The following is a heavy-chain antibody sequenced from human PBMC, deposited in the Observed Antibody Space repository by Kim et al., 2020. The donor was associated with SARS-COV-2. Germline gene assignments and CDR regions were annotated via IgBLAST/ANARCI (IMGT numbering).Heavy chain of an antibody. J-gene: IGHJ3*02. CDR1: GGSISSYY. D-gene: IGHD3-22*01. CDR3: ARVLSSGYYYSAFDI. CDR2: IYYSGST. V-gene: IGHV4-59*13. Sequence: SETLSLTCTVSGGSISSYYWSWIRQPPGKGLEWIGYIYYSGSTNYNPSLKSRVTISVDTSKNQFSLKLSSVTAADTAVYYCARVLSSGYYYSAFDIWGQGTMVAVSS.